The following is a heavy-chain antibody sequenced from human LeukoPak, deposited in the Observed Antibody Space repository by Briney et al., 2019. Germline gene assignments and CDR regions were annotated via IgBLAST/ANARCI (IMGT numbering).Heavy chain of an antibody. CDR1: GFTVSSNY. D-gene: IGHD3-3*01. Sequence: GSLRLSCAASGFTVSSNYMSWVRQAPGKGLEWIGRIYTSGSTNYNPSLKSRVTMSVDTSKNQFSLKLSSVTAADTAVYYCASSTGRFLEWLNPWYYYMDVWGKGTTVTVSS. J-gene: IGHJ6*03. V-gene: IGHV4-4*07. CDR3: ASSTGRFLEWLNPWYYYMDV. CDR2: IYTSGST.